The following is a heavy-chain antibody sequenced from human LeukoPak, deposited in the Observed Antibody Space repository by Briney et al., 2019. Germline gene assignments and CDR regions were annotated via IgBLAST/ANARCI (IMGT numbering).Heavy chain of an antibody. D-gene: IGHD2-15*01. CDR2: INPSGGST. J-gene: IGHJ5*02. V-gene: IGHV1-46*01. Sequence: ASVKVSCKASGYTFTSYYMHWVRQAPGQGLEWMGIINPSGGSTSYARKFQGRVTMTRDMSTSTVYMELSSLRSEDTAVYYCARDGVVATLGNWFDPWGQGTLVTVSS. CDR3: ARDGVVATLGNWFDP. CDR1: GYTFTSYY.